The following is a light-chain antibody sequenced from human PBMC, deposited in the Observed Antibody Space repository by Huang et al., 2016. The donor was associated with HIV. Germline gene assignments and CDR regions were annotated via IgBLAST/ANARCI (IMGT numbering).Light chain of an antibody. Sequence: EIVLTQSPATLSLSPGERVALSCRASRNIKNDLSWYQKRPGQAPRLLISNASKRATGIPARFSGSGSGTDFTLTISSLEPEDFVVYFCQQRTNWPPGYTFGQGTKL. CDR1: RNIKND. J-gene: IGKJ2*01. CDR2: NAS. CDR3: QQRTNWPPGYT. V-gene: IGKV3-11*01.